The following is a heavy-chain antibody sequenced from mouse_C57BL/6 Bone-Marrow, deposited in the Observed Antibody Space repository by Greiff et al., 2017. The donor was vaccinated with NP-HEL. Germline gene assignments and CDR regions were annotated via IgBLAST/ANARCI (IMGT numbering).Heavy chain of an antibody. D-gene: IGHD1-1*01. Sequence: VQLQQSGAELVRPGASVTLSCTASGFNIKNDYMHWVKQRPEQGLEWIGWIDPENGDTEYASKCQGKATITADTSSNTAYLQLSSLTAEDAAVYYCTAEYYGTLYFDVWGTGTTVTVSS. CDR3: TAEYYGTLYFDV. V-gene: IGHV14-4*01. J-gene: IGHJ1*03. CDR1: GFNIKNDY. CDR2: IDPENGDT.